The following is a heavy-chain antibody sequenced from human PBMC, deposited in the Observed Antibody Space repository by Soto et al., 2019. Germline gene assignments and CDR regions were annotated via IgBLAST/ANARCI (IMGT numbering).Heavy chain of an antibody. D-gene: IGHD2-21*01. V-gene: IGHV1-69*01. CDR3: ASLRSDWGDAFEL. CDR2: IIPVFDKA. Sequence: QVQLVQSGADVKKPGSSVKVSCKTSGGPFGSSAISWVRQAPAQGLEWMGEIIPVFDKANYAQNFQGRLTITADEPTGTVFMQLSSLSSEDTALYFCASLRSDWGDAFELWGLGTFVTGSS. CDR1: GGPFGSSA. J-gene: IGHJ3*01.